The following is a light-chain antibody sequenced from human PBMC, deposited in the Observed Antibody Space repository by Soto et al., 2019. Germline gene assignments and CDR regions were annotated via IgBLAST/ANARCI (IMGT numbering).Light chain of an antibody. CDR3: QNYDSAPIT. CDR2: AAS. Sequence: DIQMTQSPSSLYASVGNRVSISCRASQGITNHLAWYQQKPGKAPKVLIYAASTLQPGVPSRFSGSGSGTDFTLSINSLQPDDFATYYCQNYDSAPITFGQGTRLEIK. V-gene: IGKV1-27*01. J-gene: IGKJ5*01. CDR1: QGITNH.